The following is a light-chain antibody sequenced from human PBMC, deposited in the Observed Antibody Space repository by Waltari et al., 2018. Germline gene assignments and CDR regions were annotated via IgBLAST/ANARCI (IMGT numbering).Light chain of an antibody. V-gene: IGKV2-30*01. Sequence: DVVMTQSPLSLPVTLGQPASISCRSSQSLVSSDGNTYFNWFHQRPGQSPRRLIYKVSIRDSGVPDRFSGSGSGTDFTLRISRVEAEDVGVYYCMQGIHRPWTFGQGTKEEI. CDR2: KVS. CDR1: QSLVSSDGNTY. CDR3: MQGIHRPWT. J-gene: IGKJ1*01.